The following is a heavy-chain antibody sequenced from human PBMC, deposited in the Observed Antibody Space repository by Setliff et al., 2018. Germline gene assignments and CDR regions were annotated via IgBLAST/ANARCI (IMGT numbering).Heavy chain of an antibody. CDR3: AREKVVVVSATSYHYYMDV. Sequence: SVKVSCKASGYTLTKYYMHWVRQAPGQGLEWVGGFIPLFGTTNYAQELQGRVTITTDESTNTAYMELSSLRSEDTAMYYCAREKVVVVSATSYHYYMDVWGKGTTVTVSS. J-gene: IGHJ6*03. CDR1: GYTLTKYY. V-gene: IGHV1-69*05. CDR2: FIPLFGTT. D-gene: IGHD2-15*01.